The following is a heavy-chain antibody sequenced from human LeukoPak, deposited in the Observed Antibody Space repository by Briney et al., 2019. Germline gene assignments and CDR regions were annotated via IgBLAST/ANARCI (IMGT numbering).Heavy chain of an antibody. Sequence: PGGSLRLSCVASGFTFNNYAMSWFRQAPGKGLEWVSTISGSGDATHYADSVKGRFTISRDNSKNTLYLQMSSLRAEDTAIYYCAKDPQHYYDSSSLDYWGQGTLVTVSS. V-gene: IGHV3-23*01. CDR3: AKDPQHYYDSSSLDY. CDR1: GFTFNNYA. D-gene: IGHD3-22*01. CDR2: ISGSGDAT. J-gene: IGHJ4*02.